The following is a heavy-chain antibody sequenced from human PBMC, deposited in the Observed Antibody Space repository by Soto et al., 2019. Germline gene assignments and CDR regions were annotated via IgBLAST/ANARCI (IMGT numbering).Heavy chain of an antibody. CDR1: DDSISSGDYY. J-gene: IGHJ4*02. V-gene: IGHV4-30-4*01. CDR3: VRARYYDFWRIDY. D-gene: IGHD3-3*01. Sequence: QVQLQESGPGMVKPSETLSLTCTVSDDSISSGDYYWSWIRQPPGKGLEWIGYKHKSGSAYYNPSLKGRATISIDTSMNQFSLKVNSMTAADTAVYYCVRARYYDFWRIDYWGQGTLVTVSS. CDR2: KHKSGSA.